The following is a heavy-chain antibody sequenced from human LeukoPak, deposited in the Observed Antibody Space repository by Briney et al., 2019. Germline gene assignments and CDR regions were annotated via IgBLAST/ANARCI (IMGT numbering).Heavy chain of an antibody. V-gene: IGHV4-30-2*01. D-gene: IGHD4-17*01. J-gene: IGHJ4*02. CDR3: ARAIRGDYGDILDY. CDR1: GGSISSGGYS. CDR2: IYHSGST. Sequence: PSETLSLTCAVSGGSISSGGYSWSWIRQPPGTGLEWIGYIYHSGSTYYNPSLKSRVTISVDRSKNQFSLKLSSVTAADTAVYYCARAIRGDYGDILDYWGQGTLVTVSS.